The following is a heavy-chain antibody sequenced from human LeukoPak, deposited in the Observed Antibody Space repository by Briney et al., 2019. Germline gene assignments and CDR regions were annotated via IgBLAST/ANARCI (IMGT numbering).Heavy chain of an antibody. Sequence: SETLSLTCVVSGDSITSYYWDWIRQPPGKGLEWIGSMHHSGSANYNHSLNSRVTISVDTSKYQYTLKMTSVTAADTAVYYCARDWGYGEYVVFFYYCGQGSLVSVSS. D-gene: IGHD4-17*01. CDR3: ARDWGYGEYVVFFYY. CDR2: MHHSGSA. V-gene: IGHV4-59*01. J-gene: IGHJ4*02. CDR1: GDSITSYY.